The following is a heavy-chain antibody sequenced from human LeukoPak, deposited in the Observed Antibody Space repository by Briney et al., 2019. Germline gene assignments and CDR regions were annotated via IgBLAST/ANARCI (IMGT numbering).Heavy chain of an antibody. CDR1: GGTFSSYA. V-gene: IGHV1-69*04. CDR3: AKGNEVGFWSGYHTFDY. Sequence: ASVKVSCKASGGTFSSYAISWVRQAPGQGLEWMGRIIPILGIANYAQKFQGRVTITADKSTSTAYMELSSLRSEDTAVYYCAKGNEVGFWSGYHTFDYWGQGTLVSVSS. D-gene: IGHD3-3*01. CDR2: IIPILGIA. J-gene: IGHJ4*02.